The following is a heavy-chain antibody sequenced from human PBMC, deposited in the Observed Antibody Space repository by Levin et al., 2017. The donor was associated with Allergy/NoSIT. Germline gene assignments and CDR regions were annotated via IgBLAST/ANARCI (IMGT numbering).Heavy chain of an antibody. CDR3: AKVDTAMIYYYYGMDV. J-gene: IGHJ6*02. CDR1: GFTFSSYA. CDR2: ISGSGGST. V-gene: IGHV3-23*01. Sequence: LSLTCAASGFTFSSYAMSWVRQAPGKGLEWVSAISGSGGSTYYADSVKGRFTISRDNSKNTLYLQMNSLRAEDTAVYYCAKVDTAMIYYYYGMDVWGQGTTVTVSS. D-gene: IGHD5-18*01.